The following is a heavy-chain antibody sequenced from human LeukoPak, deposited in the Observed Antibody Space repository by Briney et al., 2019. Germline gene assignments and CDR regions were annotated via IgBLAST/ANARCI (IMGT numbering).Heavy chain of an antibody. CDR1: GFTVSSNY. D-gene: IGHD1-26*01. V-gene: IGHV3-53*01. CDR3: AIDSGSYLDAFDI. Sequence: GGSLRLSCAASGFTVSSNYMSWVRQAPGKGLEWVSVIYSGGSTYYAYSVKGRFTISRDNSKNTLYLQMNSLRAEDTAVYYCAIDSGSYLDAFDIWGQGTMVTVSS. CDR2: IYSGGST. J-gene: IGHJ3*02.